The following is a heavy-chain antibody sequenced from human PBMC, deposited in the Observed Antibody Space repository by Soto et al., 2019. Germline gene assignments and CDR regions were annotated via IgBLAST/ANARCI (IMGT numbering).Heavy chain of an antibody. Sequence: QVQLQESGPGLVKPSQTLSLTCTVAGGSISTCGYYWNWIRQHPGKGLAWIGDFYSSGSTYYNPSLKSRVTISVNTSKTQFYLKLSSVTAADTAVYYCARSVFPWGQGTLVTFSS. CDR2: FYSSGST. CDR3: ARSVFP. V-gene: IGHV4-31*03. J-gene: IGHJ5*02. CDR1: GGSISTCGYY.